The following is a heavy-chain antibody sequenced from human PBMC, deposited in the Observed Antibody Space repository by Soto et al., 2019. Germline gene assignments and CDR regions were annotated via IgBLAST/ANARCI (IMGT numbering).Heavy chain of an antibody. CDR1: GGSFSGYY. Sequence: QVQLQQWGAGLLKPSETLSLTCAVYGGSFSGYYWTWIRQPPGKGLEWIGEINHSGSTNYNPSLKSRVTTSVGTSQSQYSLKLGAVPAADTAVYYCARLPRSPDYGMGVWGQGTTVTVSS. CDR2: INHSGST. CDR3: ARLPRSPDYGMGV. V-gene: IGHV4-34*01. J-gene: IGHJ6*02.